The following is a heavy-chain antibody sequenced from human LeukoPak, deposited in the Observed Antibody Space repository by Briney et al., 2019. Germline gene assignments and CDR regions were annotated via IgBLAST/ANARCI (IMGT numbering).Heavy chain of an antibody. J-gene: IGHJ3*02. D-gene: IGHD1-1*01. V-gene: IGHV3-21*05. CDR1: GFTFSTHS. CDR3: AGDGTGVLPGDAFDI. Sequence: PGGSLRLSWAASGFTFSTHSMNWFRQAPGKGLEGVSYISHTGNDIYYGESVKGRFNISRDNDKTSLYLQMHTLRAEDTAVYYCAGDGTGVLPGDAFDIWSQGTMVTVSS. CDR2: ISHTGNDI.